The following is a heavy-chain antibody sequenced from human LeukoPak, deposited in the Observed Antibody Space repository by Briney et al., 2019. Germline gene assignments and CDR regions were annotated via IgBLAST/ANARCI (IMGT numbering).Heavy chain of an antibody. D-gene: IGHD5-12*01. J-gene: IGHJ5*02. CDR1: GGSISSGSYY. Sequence: SETLSLTCTVSGGSISSGSYYWSWIRQPAGKGLEWIGRIYTSGSTNYNPSLKSRVTISVDTSKNQFSLKLSSVTAADTAVYYCARDTPWLSKRGYNWTDPWGQGTLVTVSS. CDR3: ARDTPWLSKRGYNWTDP. V-gene: IGHV4-61*02. CDR2: IYTSGST.